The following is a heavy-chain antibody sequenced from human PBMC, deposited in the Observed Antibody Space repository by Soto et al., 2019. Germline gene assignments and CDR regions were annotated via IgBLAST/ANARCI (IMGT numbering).Heavy chain of an antibody. CDR1: GGSMSSHY. V-gene: IGHV4-59*11. CDR2: ISYSGST. Sequence: SETLSLTCTVSGGSMSSHYWTWLRQPPGKGLEWIGYISYSGSTYYNPSLKSRVTISADTSRNQSSLKLSSVIAADTAVYYCARADPDASVGYWGQGTLVTVSS. D-gene: IGHD3-16*01. CDR3: ARADPDASVGY. J-gene: IGHJ4*02.